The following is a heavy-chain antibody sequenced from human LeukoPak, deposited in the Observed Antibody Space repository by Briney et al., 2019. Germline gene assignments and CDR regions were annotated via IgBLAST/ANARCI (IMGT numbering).Heavy chain of an antibody. CDR3: AKVLDYDSSGYYSIPIDY. Sequence: PGGSLRLSCAASGFTVSSNYMSWVRQAPGKGLEWVSVIYSGGSTYYADSVKGRFTISRDNSKNTLYLQMNSLRAEDTAVYYCAKVLDYDSSGYYSIPIDYWGQGTLVTVSS. V-gene: IGHV3-66*01. CDR1: GFTVSSNY. D-gene: IGHD3-22*01. J-gene: IGHJ4*02. CDR2: IYSGGST.